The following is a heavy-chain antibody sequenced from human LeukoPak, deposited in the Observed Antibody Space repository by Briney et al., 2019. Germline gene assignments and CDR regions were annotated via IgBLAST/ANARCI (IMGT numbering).Heavy chain of an antibody. J-gene: IGHJ4*02. V-gene: IGHV1-18*01. CDR2: ISAYNGNT. CDR1: GYTFTSYG. Sequence: ASVKVSCKASGYTFTSYGISWVRQAPGQGLEWMGWISAYNGNTNYAQNLQGRVTMTTDTSTSTAYMELRSLRSDDTAVYYCAGTTAARSFGYWGQGTLVTVSS. CDR3: AGTTAARSFGY. D-gene: IGHD6-6*01.